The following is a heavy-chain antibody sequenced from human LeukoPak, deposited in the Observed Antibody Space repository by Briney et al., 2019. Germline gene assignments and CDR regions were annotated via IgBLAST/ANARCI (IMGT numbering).Heavy chain of an antibody. CDR1: GFTFSNYV. CDR2: ISGSGGST. J-gene: IGHJ4*02. Sequence: GGSLRLSCVAAGFTFSNYVMSWVRQAPGKGLEWVSAISGSGGSTHYADSVRGRFTISRDNSKSTLYLQMNSLRAEDTAIYYCAKMPAYYYDSSGYEFHFDYWGQGTLVTVSS. CDR3: AKMPAYYYDSSGYEFHFDY. V-gene: IGHV3-23*01. D-gene: IGHD3-22*01.